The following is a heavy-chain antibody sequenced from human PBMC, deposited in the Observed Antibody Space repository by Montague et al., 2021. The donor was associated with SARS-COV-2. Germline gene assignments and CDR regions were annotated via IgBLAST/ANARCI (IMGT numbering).Heavy chain of an antibody. V-gene: IGHV3-73*01. J-gene: IGHJ4*02. Sequence: SLRLSCAASGFTFSGSAMHWVRQASGKGLEWVGRIRTKGNRYETTYAASVNGRFTISRDDSKNTAFLQMDSLKIEDTALYYCSATYRGYDANTNDYWGQGTLVSVSS. CDR3: SATYRGYDANTNDY. D-gene: IGHD5-12*01. CDR1: GFTFSGSA. CDR2: IRTKGNRYET.